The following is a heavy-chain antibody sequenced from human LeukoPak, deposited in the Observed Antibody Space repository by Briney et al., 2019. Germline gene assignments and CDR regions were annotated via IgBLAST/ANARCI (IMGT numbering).Heavy chain of an antibody. Sequence: GGTLRLSCAASGFTFSSYGMHWVRQAPGKGLEWVAVISYDGSNKYYADSVKGRFTISRDNSKNTLYLQMNSLRAEDTAVYYCAKDLEGSWGQGTLVTVSS. CDR1: GFTFSSYG. V-gene: IGHV3-30*18. CDR3: AKDLEGS. CDR2: ISYDGSNK. J-gene: IGHJ4*02.